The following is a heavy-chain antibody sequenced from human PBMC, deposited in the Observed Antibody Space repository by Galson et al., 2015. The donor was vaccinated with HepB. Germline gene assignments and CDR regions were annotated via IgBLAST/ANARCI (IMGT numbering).Heavy chain of an antibody. J-gene: IGHJ3*02. CDR3: ARGVTWFGESPPGYDAFDI. CDR2: INPNSGGT. D-gene: IGHD3-10*01. CDR1: GYTFTGYY. Sequence: SVKVSCKASGYTFTGYYMNWVRQAPGQGLEWMGWINPNSGGTKYAQKFQGWVTMTRDTSISTAYMELSRLRSDDTAVYYCARGVTWFGESPPGYDAFDIWGQGTMVTVSS. V-gene: IGHV1-2*04.